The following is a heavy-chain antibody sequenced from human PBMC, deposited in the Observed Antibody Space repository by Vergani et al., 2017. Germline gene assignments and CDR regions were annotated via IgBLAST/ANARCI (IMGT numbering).Heavy chain of an antibody. D-gene: IGHD2-15*01. Sequence: QVQLQESGPGLVKPSETLSLTCTVSGDSVISTDYHLGWIRQPPGKGLEWIGSMDYSGSTPYNPSLERRISISFETPKNQFSLRLTSVTAADTAVYYCASKRGACRAAYCHSYDFWGPGTLVGVSS. CDR3: ASKRGACRAAYCHSYDF. V-gene: IGHV4-39*01. J-gene: IGHJ4*02. CDR1: GDSVISTDYH. CDR2: MDYSGST.